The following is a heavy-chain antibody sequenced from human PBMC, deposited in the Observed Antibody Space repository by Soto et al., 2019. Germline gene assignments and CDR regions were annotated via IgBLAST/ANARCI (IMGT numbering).Heavy chain of an antibody. J-gene: IGHJ4*02. D-gene: IGHD3-22*01. Sequence: ASVKVSCKASGYTFPSYGISWVRQAPGQGLEWMGWISAYNGNTNYAQKLQGRVTMTTDTSTSTAYMELRSLRSDDTAVYYCARDGSPYYYDSSGYYDYWGQGTLVTVSS. CDR3: ARDGSPYYYDSSGYYDY. CDR1: GYTFPSYG. V-gene: IGHV1-18*01. CDR2: ISAYNGNT.